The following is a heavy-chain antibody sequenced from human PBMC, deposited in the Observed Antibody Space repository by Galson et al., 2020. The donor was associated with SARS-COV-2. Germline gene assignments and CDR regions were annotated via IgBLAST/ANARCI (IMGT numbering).Heavy chain of an antibody. CDR3: ARGYYGQGNYYYYYYMDV. Sequence: SETLSLTCTVSGGSIRSYYWSWIRQPPGKGLEWIGYIYYSGSTNYNPSLKSRVTISVDTSKNQFSLKLSSVTAADTAVYYCARGYYGQGNYYYYYYMDVLGKGTTVTIS. V-gene: IGHV4-59*01. J-gene: IGHJ6*03. D-gene: IGHD3-10*01. CDR2: IYYSGST. CDR1: GGSIRSYY.